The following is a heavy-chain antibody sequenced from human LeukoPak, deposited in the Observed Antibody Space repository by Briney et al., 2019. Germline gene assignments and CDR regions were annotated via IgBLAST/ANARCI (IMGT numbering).Heavy chain of an antibody. V-gene: IGHV4-39*07. D-gene: IGHD3-22*01. CDR3: ARVIRTYYYDSSSYYNWFDP. Sequence: PSETLSLTCTVSGGSISSSSYYWGWIRQPPGKGLEWIGSIYYSGSTYYNPSLKSRVTISVDTSKNQFSLKLSSVTAADTAVYYCARVIRTYYYDSSSYYNWFDPWGQGTLVTVSS. J-gene: IGHJ5*02. CDR1: GGSISSSSYY. CDR2: IYYSGST.